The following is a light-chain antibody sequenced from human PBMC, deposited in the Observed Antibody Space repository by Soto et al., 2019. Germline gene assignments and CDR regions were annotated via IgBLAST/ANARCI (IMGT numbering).Light chain of an antibody. J-gene: IGKJ1*01. CDR2: GAS. CDR3: QQYNYRLTWT. V-gene: IGKV3-15*01. Sequence: IALSQSPGTLSAFPCRATPLSCSASQSVSSTFASYQQKHGQAPRRLIYGASTRAIGIPARFSGSGCGTEFTLTISSLQSEDFAVDYCQQYNYRLTWTFGQGTKVDIK. CDR1: QSVSST.